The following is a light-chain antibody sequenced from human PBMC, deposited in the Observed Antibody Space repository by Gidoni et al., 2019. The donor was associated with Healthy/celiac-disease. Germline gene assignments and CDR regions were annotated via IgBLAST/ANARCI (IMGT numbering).Light chain of an antibody. V-gene: IGLV1-40*01. CDR2: VNS. CDR1: SSNIGAGYD. J-gene: IGLJ3*02. Sequence: QSVLTQPPSVSGAPAQRVTISCTGSSSNIGAGYDVHWYQQLPGTAPKLLIYVNSNRPSGVPDRFSGSKSGTSASLAITGLQAEDEADYYCQSYDSSLSAWVFGGGTKLTVL. CDR3: QSYDSSLSAWV.